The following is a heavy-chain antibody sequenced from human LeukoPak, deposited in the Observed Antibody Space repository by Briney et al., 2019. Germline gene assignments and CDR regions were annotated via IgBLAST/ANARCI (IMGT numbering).Heavy chain of an antibody. CDR2: IRSDGINK. Sequence: GGSLRLSCAASGFTFISNDMHWVRQAPGKGLEWLAFIRSDGINKYYADSVKGRFTMSRDNSKNTLYLQMNSLRAEDTAVYYCARDSTVVAAFDYWGQGTLVTVSS. J-gene: IGHJ4*02. D-gene: IGHD2-15*01. CDR3: ARDSTVVAAFDY. V-gene: IGHV3-30*02. CDR1: GFTFISND.